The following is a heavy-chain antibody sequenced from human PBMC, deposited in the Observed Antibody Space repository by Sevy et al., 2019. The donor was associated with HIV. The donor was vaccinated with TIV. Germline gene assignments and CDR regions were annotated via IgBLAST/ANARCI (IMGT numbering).Heavy chain of an antibody. J-gene: IGHJ4*02. CDR1: GFTFNICG. Sequence: GGSLRLSCAASGFTFNICGMAWVRQAPGKALEWVSTISGGNNNTYYAESVKGRFTISRDNSKDTLYLQMNNLRADDTSTYYCAKHPDYDILSDIGSSFDYWGQGTLVTVSS. D-gene: IGHD3-9*01. CDR2: ISGGNNNT. CDR3: AKHPDYDILSDIGSSFDY. V-gene: IGHV3-23*01.